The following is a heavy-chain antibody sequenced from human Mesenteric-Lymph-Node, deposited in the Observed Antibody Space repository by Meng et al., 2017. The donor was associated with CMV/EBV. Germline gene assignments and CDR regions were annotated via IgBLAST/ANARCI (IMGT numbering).Heavy chain of an antibody. CDR2: ISTDGSTT. D-gene: IGHD2-21*02. CDR3: CGGDYQAFNY. J-gene: IGHJ4*02. CDR1: GFTFSNYW. V-gene: IGHV3-74*01. Sequence: ESLKISCAASGFTFSNYWMHWVRRAPGRGLVWVSRISTDGSTTSYADSVKGRFTISRDNANNTVYLQMNSLGAEDTAVYYCCGGDYQAFNYWGQGTLVTVSS.